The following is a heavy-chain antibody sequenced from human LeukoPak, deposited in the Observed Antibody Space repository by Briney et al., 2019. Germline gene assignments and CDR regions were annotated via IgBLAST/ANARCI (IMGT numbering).Heavy chain of an antibody. Sequence: PSETLSLTCAVYGGSFSGYYWSWIRQPPGKGLEWIGEINHSGSTNYNPSLKSRVTISVDTSKNQFSLKLSSVTAADTAVYYCARHFGNYYGSGSYYKINYYFDYWGQGTLVTVSS. CDR1: GGSFSGYY. J-gene: IGHJ4*02. CDR2: INHSGST. CDR3: ARHFGNYYGSGSYYKINYYFDY. V-gene: IGHV4-34*01. D-gene: IGHD3-10*01.